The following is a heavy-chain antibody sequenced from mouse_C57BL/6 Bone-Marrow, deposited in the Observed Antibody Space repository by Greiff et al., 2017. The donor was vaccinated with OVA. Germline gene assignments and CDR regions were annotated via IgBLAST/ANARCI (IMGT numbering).Heavy chain of an antibody. V-gene: IGHV1-15*01. CDR3: TRLRGSSSYYAMDY. Sequence: VQVVESGAELVRPGASVTLSCKASGYTFTDYEMHWVKQTPVHGLEWIGAIDPETGGTAYNPKFKGKAILTADKSSSTAYMELRSLTSEDSAVYYCTRLRGSSSYYAMDYWGQGTSVTVSS. CDR2: IDPETGGT. CDR1: GYTFTDYE. D-gene: IGHD1-1*01. J-gene: IGHJ4*01.